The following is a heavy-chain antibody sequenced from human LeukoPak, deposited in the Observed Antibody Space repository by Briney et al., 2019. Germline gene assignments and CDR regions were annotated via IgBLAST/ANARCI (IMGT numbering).Heavy chain of an antibody. J-gene: IGHJ4*02. CDR3: ARVGAYYDSSGYSPIDS. Sequence: GGSLRPSCAASGFTFSSYGMTWVRQAPGKGLEWVSWISSSSTYISYADSVKGRFTISRDDAGNSLYLHMNSLRAEDTAVYYCARVGAYYDSSGYSPIDSWGQGTLVTVSS. V-gene: IGHV3-21*01. D-gene: IGHD3-22*01. CDR1: GFTFSSYG. CDR2: ISSSSTYI.